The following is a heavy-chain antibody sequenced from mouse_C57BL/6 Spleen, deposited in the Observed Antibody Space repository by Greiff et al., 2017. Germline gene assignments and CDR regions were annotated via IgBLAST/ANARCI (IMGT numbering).Heavy chain of an antibody. D-gene: IGHD1-1*01. J-gene: IGHJ4*01. V-gene: IGHV1-52*01. CDR2: IDPSDSET. CDR3: ARTWYGSSYEAMDY. CDR1: GYTFTSYW. Sequence: QVQLQQPGAELVRPGSSVKLSCKASGYTFTSYWMHWVKQRPIQGLEWIGNIDPSDSETHYNQKFKDKATLTVDKSSSTAYMQRSSLTSEDSAVYYCARTWYGSSYEAMDYWGQGTSVTVSS.